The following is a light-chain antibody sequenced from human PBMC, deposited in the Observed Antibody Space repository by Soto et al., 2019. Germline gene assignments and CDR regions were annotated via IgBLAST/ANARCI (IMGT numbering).Light chain of an antibody. V-gene: IGLV2-23*01. Sequence: QSALTQPASVSGSPGQSITISCTGTSSDVLSYDAVSWYQHHPGKAPKLIIYEGNKRPSGVSNRFTGSRSGNMASLTISGLQAEGEADYYCCSYVYTNSWVFGGGTKLTVL. CDR3: CSYVYTNSWV. J-gene: IGLJ3*02. CDR1: SSDVLSYDA. CDR2: EGN.